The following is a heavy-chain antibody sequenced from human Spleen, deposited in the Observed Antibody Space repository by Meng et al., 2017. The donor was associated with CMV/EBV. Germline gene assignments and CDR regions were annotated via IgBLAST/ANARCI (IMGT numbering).Heavy chain of an antibody. D-gene: IGHD2-15*01. Sequence: ASVKVSCKASGYTFSDSGISWVRLAPGQGLEWMGWISPYNGNTNYAQKVQGRVTMTKDIPTNTAYMELRGLTSDDTAVYYCARSRGRIVAAPNHYGLDVWGQGTTVTVSS. CDR2: ISPYNGNT. V-gene: IGHV1-18*01. CDR1: GYTFSDSG. J-gene: IGHJ6*02. CDR3: ARSRGRIVAAPNHYGLDV.